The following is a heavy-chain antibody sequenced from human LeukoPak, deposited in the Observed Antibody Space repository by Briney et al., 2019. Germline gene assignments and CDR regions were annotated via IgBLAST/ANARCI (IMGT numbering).Heavy chain of an antibody. D-gene: IGHD1-26*01. CDR2: IYTSGST. CDR1: GGSISSYY. V-gene: IGHV4-4*07. CDR3: SGSYLAYYMDV. J-gene: IGHJ6*03. Sequence: PSETLSLTCTASGGSISSYYWSWIRQPAGKGLEWIGRIYTSGSTNYNPSLKSRVTMSVDTSKNQFSLKLSSVTAADTAVYYCSGSYLAYYMDVWGKGTTVTVSS.